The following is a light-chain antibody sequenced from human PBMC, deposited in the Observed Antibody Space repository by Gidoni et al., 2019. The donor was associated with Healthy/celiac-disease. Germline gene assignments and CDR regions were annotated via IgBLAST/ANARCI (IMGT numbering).Light chain of an antibody. CDR3: QQSYSTPPT. Sequence: PASLSASGGDRVTITGRAGQSISSYLIWYPQNSGKAPKLLIYGAYSLQSRVQSRFSGRGAGTDFTLTSSIVQPEDFATYYCQQSYSTPPTFXEXTKLXIK. J-gene: IGKJ2*01. V-gene: IGKV1-39*01. CDR1: QSISSY. CDR2: GAY.